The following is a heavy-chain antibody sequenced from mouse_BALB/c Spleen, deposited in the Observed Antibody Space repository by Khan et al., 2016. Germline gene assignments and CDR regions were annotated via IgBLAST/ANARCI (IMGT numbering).Heavy chain of an antibody. Sequence: QVQLQQSGAELAKPGASVKMSCKASGYTFTSYWMHWVKQRPGQGLEWIGYINPSTGYTEYNQKFKDKATLTADKSSSTAYMQLRSLTSEDYAVYYCARKGAYGSYYFDYWGQGTTLTVAS. CDR3: ARKGAYGSYYFDY. CDR2: INPSTGYT. CDR1: GYTFTSYW. V-gene: IGHV1-7*01. J-gene: IGHJ2*01. D-gene: IGHD1-1*02.